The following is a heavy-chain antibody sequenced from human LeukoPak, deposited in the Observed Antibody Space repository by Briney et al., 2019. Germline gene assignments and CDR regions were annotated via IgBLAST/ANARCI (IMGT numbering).Heavy chain of an antibody. J-gene: IGHJ4*02. CDR1: GYTFTSYG. Sequence: ASVKVSCKASGYTFTSYGINWVRQAPGQGLEWMGWISAYNGNTNYAQKFQGRVTITADKSTSTAYMELSSLKSEDTAIYYCARDPPGLRLGESLFNPDQYWGQGTAVTVSS. CDR2: ISAYNGNT. D-gene: IGHD3-16*01. V-gene: IGHV1-18*01. CDR3: ARDPPGLRLGESLFNPDQY.